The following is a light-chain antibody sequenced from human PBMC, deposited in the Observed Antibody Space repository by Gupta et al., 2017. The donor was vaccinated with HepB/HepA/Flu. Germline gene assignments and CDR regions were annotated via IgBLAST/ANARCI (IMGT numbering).Light chain of an antibody. CDR1: QGISNY. J-gene: IGKJ1*01. CDR2: AAF. CDR3: QKYNSALWT. Sequence: DIQMTHSPSSLSASVGDRVTITCRASQGISNYFAWYQQKPGKVPKLLIYAAFTLQSGVPSRFSWSGSGTDFTLTISSLQPEDVATYYCQKYNSALWTFGQGTKVEIK. V-gene: IGKV1-27*01.